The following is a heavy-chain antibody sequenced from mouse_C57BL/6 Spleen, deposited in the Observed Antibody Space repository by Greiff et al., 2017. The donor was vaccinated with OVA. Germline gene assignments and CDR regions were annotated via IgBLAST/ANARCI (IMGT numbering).Heavy chain of an antibody. CDR3: ARRYGYDGAWFAY. CDR1: GYTFTTYP. J-gene: IGHJ3*01. V-gene: IGHV1-47*01. D-gene: IGHD2-2*01. CDR2: FHPYNDDT. Sequence: VQLQQSGAELVKPGASVKMSCKASGYTFTTYPIEWVKQNHGKSLEWIGNFHPYNDDTKYNEKFKGKATLTVEKSSSTVYLELSRLTSDDSAVYYCARRYGYDGAWFAYWGQGTLVTVSA.